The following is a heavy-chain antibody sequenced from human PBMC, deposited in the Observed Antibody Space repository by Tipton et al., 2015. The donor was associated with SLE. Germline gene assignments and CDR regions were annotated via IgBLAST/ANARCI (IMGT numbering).Heavy chain of an antibody. CDR3: ARDGRYGGFFYYYGMDV. CDR2: INHSGST. V-gene: IGHV4-34*01. Sequence: TLSLTCAVYGGSFSAYYWSWIRQPPGKGLEWIGEINHSGSTNSNPSLKSRVTISVDTSKNQFSLKLSSVTAADTAVYYCARDGRYGGFFYYYGMDVWGQGTTVTVSS. CDR1: GGSFSAYY. J-gene: IGHJ6*02. D-gene: IGHD1-26*01.